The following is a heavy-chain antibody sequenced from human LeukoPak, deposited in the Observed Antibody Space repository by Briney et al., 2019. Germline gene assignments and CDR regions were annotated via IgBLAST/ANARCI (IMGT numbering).Heavy chain of an antibody. J-gene: IGHJ5*02. V-gene: IGHV4-39*01. CDR2: IYYSGST. CDR1: GGSISSSSYY. Sequence: PSETLSLTCTVSGGSISSSSYYWGWIRQPPGKGLEWIGSIYYSGSTYYNPSLKSRVTISVDTSKNQFSLKLSSVTAADTAVYYCARHFPYYDSSGSRAIIQGFWFDPWGQGTLVTVSS. D-gene: IGHD3-22*01. CDR3: ARHFPYYDSSGSRAIIQGFWFDP.